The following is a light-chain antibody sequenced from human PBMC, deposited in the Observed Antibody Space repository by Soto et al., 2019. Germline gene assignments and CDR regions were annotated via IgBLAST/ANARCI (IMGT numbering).Light chain of an antibody. V-gene: IGKV3-11*01. CDR1: QSVSNY. CDR2: AAS. Sequence: EIVLTQSPDTLSLSPGERATLSCRASQSVSNYIAWYQKKPGQAPRLLIYAASNRASGIPGRFSGSGSGTDFTLTISSLEPDDYAVYYCQQRSNWPAITFGQGTRLEIK. J-gene: IGKJ5*01. CDR3: QQRSNWPAIT.